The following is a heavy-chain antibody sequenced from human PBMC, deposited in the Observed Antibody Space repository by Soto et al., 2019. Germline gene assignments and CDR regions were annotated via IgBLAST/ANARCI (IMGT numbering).Heavy chain of an antibody. Sequence: PGGSLRLSCAASGFMFSSYWMTWVRQAPGKGLEWVANIKYEGTEKNYLDSVEGRFTISRDNARNSLYLQMNSLRAGDTAVYFCARDINPNSIYTNWPDPWGQGTLVTVSS. CDR1: GFMFSSYW. CDR2: IKYEGTEK. D-gene: IGHD4-4*01. V-gene: IGHV3-7*01. J-gene: IGHJ5*02. CDR3: ARDINPNSIYTNWPDP.